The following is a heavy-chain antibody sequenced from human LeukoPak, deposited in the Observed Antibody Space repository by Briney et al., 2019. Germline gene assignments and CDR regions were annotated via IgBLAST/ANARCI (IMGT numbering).Heavy chain of an antibody. Sequence: PSETLSLTCTVSGGSISPYFWSWIRQPPGKGPEWIGYIYYSGSTSYNPSLKSRVTISVDTSKNQFSLRPSSVTAADTAVYYCARHYPNHRFDSSGYYFGGFDYWGQGTLVTVSS. CDR2: IYYSGST. J-gene: IGHJ4*02. D-gene: IGHD3-22*01. V-gene: IGHV4-59*08. CDR1: GGSISPYF. CDR3: ARHYPNHRFDSSGYYFGGFDY.